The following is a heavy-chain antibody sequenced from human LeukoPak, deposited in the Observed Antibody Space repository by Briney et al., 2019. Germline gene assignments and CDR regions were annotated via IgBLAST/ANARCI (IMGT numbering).Heavy chain of an antibody. CDR3: ARAVRYCSSTSCYGYYYYYMDV. CDR1: GGSFSGYY. CDR2: INHSGST. D-gene: IGHD2-2*01. J-gene: IGHJ6*03. V-gene: IGHV4-34*01. Sequence: SETLSLTCAVYGGSFSGYYWSWIRQPPGKGLEWIGEINHSGSTNYNPSLKSRVTILVDTSKNQFSLKLSSVTAADTAVYYCARAVRYCSSTSCYGYYYYYMDVWGKGTTVTVSS.